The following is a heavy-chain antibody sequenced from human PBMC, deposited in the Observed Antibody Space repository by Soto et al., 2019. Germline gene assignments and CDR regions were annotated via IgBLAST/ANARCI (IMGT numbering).Heavy chain of an antibody. CDR3: AREVSDCSGGSCYNWFDP. D-gene: IGHD2-15*01. J-gene: IGHJ5*02. CDR2: IYHSGST. Sequence: QLQLQESGSGLVKPSQTLSLTCAVSGGSISSGGYSWSWIRQPPGKGLEWIGYIYHSGSTYYNPSLKSRVTLSVDRSKNQFSLKLSSVTAADTAVYYCAREVSDCSGGSCYNWFDPWGQGTLVTVSS. CDR1: GGSISSGGYS. V-gene: IGHV4-30-2*01.